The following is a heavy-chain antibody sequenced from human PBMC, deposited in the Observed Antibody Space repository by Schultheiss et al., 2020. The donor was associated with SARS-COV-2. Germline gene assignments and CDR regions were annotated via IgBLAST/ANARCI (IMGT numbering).Heavy chain of an antibody. J-gene: IGHJ4*02. CDR2: IYTSGST. V-gene: IGHV4-4*07. CDR3: ARDAHSSSGPINYFDY. D-gene: IGHD6-6*01. Sequence: SETLSLTCTVSGGSISSYYWSWIRQPAGKGLEWIGRIYTSGSTNYNPSLKSRVTMSVDTSKNQFSLKLSSVTAADTAVYYCARDAHSSSGPINYFDYWGQGTLVTVSS. CDR1: GGSISSYY.